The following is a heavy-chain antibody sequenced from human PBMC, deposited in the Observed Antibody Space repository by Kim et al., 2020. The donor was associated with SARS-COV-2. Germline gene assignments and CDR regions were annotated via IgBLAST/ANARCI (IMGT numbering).Heavy chain of an antibody. V-gene: IGHV3-74*01. J-gene: IGHJ4*02. CDR3: ARGMGSGWYADY. Sequence: SYAESGQGRFNTSRDDATNTLYLQMNSLRAEDTAVYYCARGMGSGWYADYWGQGTLVTVSS. D-gene: IGHD6-19*01.